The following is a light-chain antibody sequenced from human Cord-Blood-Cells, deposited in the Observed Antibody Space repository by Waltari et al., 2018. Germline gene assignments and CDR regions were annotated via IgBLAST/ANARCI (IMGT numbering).Light chain of an antibody. CDR2: DVS. CDR3: SSYTSSSTLV. CDR1: SSAVGGYHY. J-gene: IGLJ3*02. Sequence: QSALTQPASVSGSPGQSITISRTGTSSAVGGYHYVSWYQRHPGKAPQIMIYDVSKRPSGVSNRFSGSKSGNTASLTISGLQAEDEADYYCSSYTSSSTLVFGGGTKLTVL. V-gene: IGLV2-14*01.